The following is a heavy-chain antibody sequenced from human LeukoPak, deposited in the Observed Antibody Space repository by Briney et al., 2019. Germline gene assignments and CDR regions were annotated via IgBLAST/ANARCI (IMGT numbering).Heavy chain of an antibody. V-gene: IGHV3-23*01. Sequence: GGSLRLSCAASGFTFSTYAMSWVRQAPGRGLEWVSTISASGGSTYYEDSVKGRFTISRDSSKNTLYLQTNSLRAEDTAVYYCAKDGYSSGWYLGDSWGQGTLVTVSS. CDR3: AKDGYSSGWYLGDS. CDR2: ISASGGST. J-gene: IGHJ4*02. CDR1: GFTFSTYA. D-gene: IGHD6-19*01.